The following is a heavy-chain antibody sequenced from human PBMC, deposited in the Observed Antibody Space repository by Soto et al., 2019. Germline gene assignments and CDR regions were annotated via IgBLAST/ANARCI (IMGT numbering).Heavy chain of an antibody. CDR2: IYPDDSDT. D-gene: IGHD2-21*02. Sequence: GESLKISCKGSGYKFSTYWIDWVRQMPGKGLEWMGIIYPDDSDTRYSPSFQGQVTISGDKSSSTAYLPWHSLKASDSAMYFCARRDSLSVIDYWGQGTQVTVSS. CDR1: GYKFSTYW. CDR3: ARRDSLSVIDY. V-gene: IGHV5-51*01. J-gene: IGHJ4*02.